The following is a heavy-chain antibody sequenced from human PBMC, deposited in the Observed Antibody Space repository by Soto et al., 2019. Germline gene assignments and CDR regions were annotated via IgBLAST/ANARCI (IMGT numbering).Heavy chain of an antibody. CDR1: GFSVSSNY. J-gene: IGHJ6*02. D-gene: IGHD2-15*01. CDR2: IYSDGST. CDR3: ARDRSGYSGYYGMDV. V-gene: IGHV3-53*01. Sequence: GGSLRLSCAASGFSVSSNYMSWVRQAPGKGLEWVSVIYSDGSTYYADSVKGRFTISRDNSKNMLYLQMNSLRAEDTAVYYCARDRSGYSGYYGMDVWGQGTTVTVSS.